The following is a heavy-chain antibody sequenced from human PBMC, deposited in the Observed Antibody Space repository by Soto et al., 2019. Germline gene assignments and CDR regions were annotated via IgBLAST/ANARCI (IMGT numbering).Heavy chain of an antibody. Sequence: ASVKVSCKASGGTFSSYTISWVRQAPGQGLEWMGRIIPILGIANYAQKFQGRVTITADKSTSTAYMELSSLRSEDTAVYYCARDLAAQGDQYYSDYWGQGTLVTVSS. CDR3: ARDLAAQGDQYYSDY. V-gene: IGHV1-69*04. CDR2: IIPILGIA. D-gene: IGHD2-21*02. J-gene: IGHJ4*02. CDR1: GGTFSSYT.